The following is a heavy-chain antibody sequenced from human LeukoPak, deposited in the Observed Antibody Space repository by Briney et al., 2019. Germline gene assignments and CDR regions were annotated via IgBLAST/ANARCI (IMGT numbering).Heavy chain of an antibody. V-gene: IGHV4-39*07. Sequence: SETLSLTCTVSGGSISSSSYYWGWIRQPPGKGLEWIGSIYYSGSTNYNPSLKSRVTISVDKSKNQFSLKLSSVTAADTAVYYCARGYYYDSSGPDAFDIWGQGTMVTVSS. CDR1: GGSISSSSYY. D-gene: IGHD3-22*01. CDR2: IYYSGST. J-gene: IGHJ3*02. CDR3: ARGYYYDSSGPDAFDI.